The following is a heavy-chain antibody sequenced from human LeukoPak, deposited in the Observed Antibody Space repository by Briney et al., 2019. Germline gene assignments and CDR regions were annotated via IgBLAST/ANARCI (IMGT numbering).Heavy chain of an antibody. J-gene: IGHJ4*02. D-gene: IGHD3-10*01. CDR1: DDSITMYY. CDR2: IYHSGST. Sequence: SETLSLTCSVSDDSITMYYWTWIRQPPGKGLEWIGSIYHSGSTYYNPSLKSRVTISVDTSKNQFSLNLSSVTAADTAIYYCARSTDYYGTKYYFDYWGQGTLVTVSS. CDR3: ARSTDYYGTKYYFDY. V-gene: IGHV4-38-2*02.